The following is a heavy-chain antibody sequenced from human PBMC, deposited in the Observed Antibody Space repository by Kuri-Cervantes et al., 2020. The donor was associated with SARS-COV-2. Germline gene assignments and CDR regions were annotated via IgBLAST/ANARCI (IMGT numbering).Heavy chain of an antibody. CDR1: GGSFSGYY. J-gene: IGHJ6*02. Sequence: GSLRLSCAVYGGSFSGYYWSWIRQPPGKGLEWIGEIKHSGSTNYNPSLKSRVTISVDRSKNQFSLKLSSVTAADTAVYYCARGAARPYYYYGMDVWGQGTTVTVSS. D-gene: IGHD6-6*01. V-gene: IGHV4-34*01. CDR2: IKHSGST. CDR3: ARGAARPYYYYGMDV.